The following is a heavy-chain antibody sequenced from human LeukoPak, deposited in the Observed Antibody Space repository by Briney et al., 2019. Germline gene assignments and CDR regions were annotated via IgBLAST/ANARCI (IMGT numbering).Heavy chain of an antibody. CDR3: ARMPMVRGIIYYFDY. CDR1: GGSIRSSSYY. CDR2: IYYSGST. D-gene: IGHD3-10*01. V-gene: IGHV4-39*02. J-gene: IGHJ4*02. Sequence: SETLSLTCTVSGGSIRSSSYYWGWIRQPPGKGLEWIGSIYYSGSTYYNPSLKSRVTISVDTSKNHFSLKLSSVTAADTAVYYCARMPMVRGIIYYFDYWGQGTLVTVSS.